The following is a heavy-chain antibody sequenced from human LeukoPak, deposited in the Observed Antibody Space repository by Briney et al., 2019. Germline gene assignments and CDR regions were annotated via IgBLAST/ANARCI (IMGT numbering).Heavy chain of an antibody. CDR2: ITSSGGDT. CDR3: AISGHGVSDY. Sequence: PGGSLRLSCTASGSGLTFDNYFMSWVRQAPGKGLEWVSGITSSGGDTYYADSVKGRFIISRDNSKNTVILLMDSLRGDDTAVYYCAISGHGVSDYWGQGTLVTVSS. CDR1: GSGLTFDNYF. D-gene: IGHD3-10*01. V-gene: IGHV3-23*01. J-gene: IGHJ4*02.